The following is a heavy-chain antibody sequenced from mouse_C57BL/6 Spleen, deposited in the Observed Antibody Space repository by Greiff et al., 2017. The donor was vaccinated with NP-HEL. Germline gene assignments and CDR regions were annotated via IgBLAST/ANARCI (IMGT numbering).Heavy chain of an antibody. J-gene: IGHJ4*01. Sequence: VQLQQSGPELVKPGASVKISCKASGYSFTSYYIHWVKQRPGQGLEWIGWIYPGSGNTKYNEKFKGKATLTADTSSSTAYMQLSSLTSEDSAVYYCAVTTVVAKDAMDYWGQGTSVTVSS. CDR3: AVTTVVAKDAMDY. V-gene: IGHV1-66*01. D-gene: IGHD1-1*01. CDR1: GYSFTSYY. CDR2: IYPGSGNT.